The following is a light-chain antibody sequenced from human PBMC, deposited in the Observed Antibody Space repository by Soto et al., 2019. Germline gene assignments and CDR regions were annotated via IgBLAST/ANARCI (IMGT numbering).Light chain of an antibody. Sequence: QSALTQPASVSGSPGQSITISYTGTSSDVGGYKFVSWYQQHPGKAPKLMIYEVSNRPSGVSNRFSGSKSANTASLTISGLQAEDEADYYCSSYTSSSTWVFGGGTKVTVL. CDR3: SSYTSSSTWV. CDR1: SSDVGGYKF. J-gene: IGLJ3*02. CDR2: EVS. V-gene: IGLV2-14*01.